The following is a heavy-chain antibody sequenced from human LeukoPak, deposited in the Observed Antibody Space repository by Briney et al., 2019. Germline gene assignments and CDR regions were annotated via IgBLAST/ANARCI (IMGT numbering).Heavy chain of an antibody. D-gene: IGHD1-14*01. J-gene: IGHJ4*02. CDR2: IHRSGSP. Sequence: SETLSLTCTVSLDSTTSNFWSWVRQPPGKGLEWIGEIHRSGSPNYNPSLQSRVTISIDRSRNQIALELSSVTAADTAVYYRAREILGGFNPGAYWGQGTLVTVSS. CDR3: AREILGGFNPGAY. CDR1: LDSTTSNF. V-gene: IGHV4-4*02.